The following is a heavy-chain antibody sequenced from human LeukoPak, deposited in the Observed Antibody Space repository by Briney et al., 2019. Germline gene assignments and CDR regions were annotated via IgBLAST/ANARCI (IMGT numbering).Heavy chain of an antibody. V-gene: IGHV3-48*03. D-gene: IGHD4-23*01. Sequence: PGGSLRLSCAASGFTFSSYEMNWVRQAPGKGLEWVSYISSSGSTIYYADSVKGRFTTSRDNAKNSLYLQMNSLRAEDTAVYYCARDYGGSSLFDYWGQGTLVTVSS. J-gene: IGHJ4*02. CDR2: ISSSGSTI. CDR1: GFTFSSYE. CDR3: ARDYGGSSLFDY.